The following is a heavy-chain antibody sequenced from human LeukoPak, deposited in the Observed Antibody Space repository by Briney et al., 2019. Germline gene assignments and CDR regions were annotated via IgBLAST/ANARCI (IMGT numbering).Heavy chain of an antibody. CDR1: GGTFSSYA. V-gene: IGHV1-69*05. CDR2: IIPIFGTA. Sequence: SVKVSCKASGGTFSSYAISWVRQAPGRGLEWMGGIIPIFGTANYAQKLQGRVTMTTDTSTSTAYMELRSLRSDDTAVYYCTRGVGSITYLDYWGQGTLVTVSS. D-gene: IGHD1-20*01. CDR3: TRGVGSITYLDY. J-gene: IGHJ4*02.